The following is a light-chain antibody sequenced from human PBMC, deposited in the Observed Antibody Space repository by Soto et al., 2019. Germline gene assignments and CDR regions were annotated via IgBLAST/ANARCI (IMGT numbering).Light chain of an antibody. Sequence: QSALTQPASLSGSPGQSIAISCTGTSSDVVTYKYVSWYQQHPGKAPKLMIYEVSIRPSGVSDRFSGSKSGNTASLTISGLRPEDESYYYCCSYAGSTTRVVFGGGTKLTVL. J-gene: IGLJ2*01. V-gene: IGLV2-14*01. CDR1: SSDVVTYKY. CDR3: CSYAGSTTRVV. CDR2: EVS.